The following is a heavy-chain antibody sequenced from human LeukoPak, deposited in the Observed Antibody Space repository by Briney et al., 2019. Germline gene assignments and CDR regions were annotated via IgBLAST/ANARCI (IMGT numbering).Heavy chain of an antibody. CDR3: ARGIDSASPPLGTFEI. J-gene: IGHJ3*02. CDR1: GYTFTSYA. CDR2: ISAYNGNT. Sequence: ASVKVSCKASGYTFTSYAMNWVRQAPGQGLEWVGWISAYNGNTNYEQKLQGRVTMTGDTSTSTVYMELRSLRSDDTAVYYCARGIDSASPPLGTFEIWGQGTMVTVSS. V-gene: IGHV1-18*01. D-gene: IGHD1-26*01.